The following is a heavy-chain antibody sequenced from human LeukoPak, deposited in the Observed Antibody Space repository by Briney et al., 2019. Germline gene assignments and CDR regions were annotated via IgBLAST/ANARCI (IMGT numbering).Heavy chain of an antibody. D-gene: IGHD3-22*01. CDR1: GYSFTNNW. Sequence: GESLEISCETSGYSFTNNWIGWVRQMPGKGLEWMGIIYPGDSDTRYSPSFQGQVTISADKSISTAYLQWSSLKASDTAMYYCARQNYYDSSCGYWGQGTLVTVSS. V-gene: IGHV5-51*01. CDR3: ARQNYYDSSCGY. CDR2: IYPGDSDT. J-gene: IGHJ4*02.